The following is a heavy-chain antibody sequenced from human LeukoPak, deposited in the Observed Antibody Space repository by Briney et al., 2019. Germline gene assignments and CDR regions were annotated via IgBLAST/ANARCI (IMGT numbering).Heavy chain of an antibody. CDR1: GGSISSGSYY. V-gene: IGHV4-61*02. J-gene: IGHJ6*03. Sequence: SETLSLTCTVSGGSISSGSYYWSWIRQPAGKGLECIGRIYTSRSTNYNPSLKSQVTISVDTSKNQFSLKLSSVTAADTAVYYCARDQEAYCSSTSCYEYSYYMDVWGKGTTVTISS. CDR2: IYTSRST. CDR3: ARDQEAYCSSTSCYEYSYYMDV. D-gene: IGHD2-2*01.